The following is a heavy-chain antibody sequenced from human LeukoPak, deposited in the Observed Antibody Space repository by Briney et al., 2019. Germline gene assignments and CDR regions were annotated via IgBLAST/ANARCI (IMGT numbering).Heavy chain of an antibody. CDR3: ARGYGDFPFDY. J-gene: IGHJ4*02. V-gene: IGHV3-21*04. CDR2: ISSSSSYI. Sequence: GGSLRLSCAASGFTFSSYSMNWVRQAPGKGLEWVSSISSSSSYIYYADSVKGRFTISRDNSKNTLYLQMNSLRAEDTAVYYCARGYGDFPFDYWGQGTLVTVSS. D-gene: IGHD4-17*01. CDR1: GFTFSSYS.